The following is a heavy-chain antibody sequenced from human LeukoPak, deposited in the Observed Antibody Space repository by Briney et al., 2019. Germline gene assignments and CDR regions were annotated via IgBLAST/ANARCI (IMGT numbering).Heavy chain of an antibody. Sequence: GGSLRLSCAASGFTFSSYSMNWVRQAPGKGLEWVSSIRNSRSYIYYADSVKGRFTISRDNAKNSLYLQMNSLRAEDTAVYYCARAAAAGTLVSWFDPWGQGTLVTVPS. CDR2: IRNSRSYI. CDR3: ARAAAAGTLVSWFDP. V-gene: IGHV3-21*04. D-gene: IGHD6-13*01. CDR1: GFTFSSYS. J-gene: IGHJ5*02.